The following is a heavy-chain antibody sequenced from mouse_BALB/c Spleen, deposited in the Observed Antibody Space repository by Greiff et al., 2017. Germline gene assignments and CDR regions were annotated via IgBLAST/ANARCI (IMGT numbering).Heavy chain of an antibody. V-gene: IGHV5-9-4*01. J-gene: IGHJ4*01. CDR1: GFTFSSYA. CDR3: ARVGDYAMDY. Sequence: EVQLVESGGGLVKPGGSLKLSCAASGFTFSSYAMSWVRQSPEKRLEWVAEISSGGSYTYYPDTVTGRFTISRDNAKNTLYLEMSSLRSEDTAMYYCARVGDYAMDYWGQGTSVTVSS. CDR2: ISSGGSYT. D-gene: IGHD3-3*01.